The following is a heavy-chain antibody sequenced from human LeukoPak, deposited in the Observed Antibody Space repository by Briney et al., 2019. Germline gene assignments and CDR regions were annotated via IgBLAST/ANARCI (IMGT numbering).Heavy chain of an antibody. CDR2: IRSKAYGGTT. Sequence: PGGSLRLSCTASGFTFGDYAMGWFRQAPGKGLEWVGFIRSKAYGGTTEYAASVKGRFTISRDDSKSIAYLQMNSLKTEDTAVYYCTRDPLTAAGTGSDYWGQGTLVTVSS. D-gene: IGHD6-13*01. J-gene: IGHJ4*02. V-gene: IGHV3-49*03. CDR1: GFTFGDYA. CDR3: TRDPLTAAGTGSDY.